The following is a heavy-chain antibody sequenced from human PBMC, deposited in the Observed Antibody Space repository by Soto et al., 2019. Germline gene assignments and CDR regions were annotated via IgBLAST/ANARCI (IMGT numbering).Heavy chain of an antibody. CDR2: ITPLYGTK. CDR1: GGTFSSYS. CDR3: ARGGTLKPFDP. V-gene: IGHV1-69*12. Sequence: QVQLVQSGPEVKEPGSSVKVSCKTSGGTFSSYSLNWVRQAPGQGLEWMGVITPLYGTKNYAQRFRGRVTFAADESTSTVFMELTRATSDDTAVYFCARGGTLKPFDPWGQGTQVTLSS. D-gene: IGHD3-16*01. J-gene: IGHJ5*02.